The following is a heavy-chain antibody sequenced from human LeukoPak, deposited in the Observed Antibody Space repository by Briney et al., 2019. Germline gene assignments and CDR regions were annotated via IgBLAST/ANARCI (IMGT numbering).Heavy chain of an antibody. J-gene: IGHJ4*02. Sequence: SETLSLTCTVSGGSISGDYWSWIRQSPGKALELIGYIYFPGHTNYKPSLRSRVTISGDTSKNVFSLTLNSVTAADTAIYYCARQGGTYFPHFDVWGPGTLVTVSS. CDR1: GGSISGDY. CDR2: IYFPGHT. D-gene: IGHD2/OR15-2a*01. V-gene: IGHV4-59*08. CDR3: ARQGGTYFPHFDV.